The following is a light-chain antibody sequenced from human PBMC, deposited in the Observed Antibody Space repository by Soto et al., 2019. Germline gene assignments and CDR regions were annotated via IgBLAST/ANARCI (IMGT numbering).Light chain of an antibody. J-gene: IGKJ3*01. CDR3: QQYNSYSGT. V-gene: IGKV1-5*01. CDR1: QSISSW. CDR2: DAS. Sequence: DIQMTQSPSTLSASVGDRVTITCRASQSISSWLAWYQQKPGKAPKLLIYDASSLESGDPSRFSGSGSGTEFTLTISSLQPDDFATYYCQQYNSYSGTFGPGTKVDIK.